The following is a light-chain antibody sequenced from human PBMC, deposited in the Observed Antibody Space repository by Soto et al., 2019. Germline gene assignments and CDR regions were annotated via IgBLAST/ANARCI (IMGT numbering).Light chain of an antibody. CDR2: DAS. CDR3: QQYNSYAWT. CDR1: QSISSW. V-gene: IGKV1-5*01. J-gene: IGKJ1*01. Sequence: DIQMTQSPSTLSASVGDRVTITCRASQSISSWLAWYQQKPGKAPKLLIYDASSLESGVPSRFSGSRSGTEFTLTISSLQPDDFATYYCQQYNSYAWTFGQGTKVDSK.